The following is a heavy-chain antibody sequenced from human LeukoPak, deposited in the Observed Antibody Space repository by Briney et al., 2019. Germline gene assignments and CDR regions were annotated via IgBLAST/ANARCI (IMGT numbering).Heavy chain of an antibody. CDR1: GYSISSGYQ. J-gene: IGHJ5*02. D-gene: IGHD2-2*01. Sequence: SETLSLTCAVSGYSISSGYQWAWIRQSPGKGLEWIGSIYHSGSAHYNPSLKSRVTILVETSKNQFSLKLYSVTAADAAVYYCARDPRWLTPDCTSTSCYENYFDPWGQGTLVTVSS. V-gene: IGHV4-38-2*02. CDR3: ARDPRWLTPDCTSTSCYENYFDP. CDR2: IYHSGSA.